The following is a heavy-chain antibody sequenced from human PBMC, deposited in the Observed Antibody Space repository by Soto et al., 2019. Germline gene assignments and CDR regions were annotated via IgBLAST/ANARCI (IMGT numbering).Heavy chain of an antibody. Sequence: PGGSLILSCAASRILFSNYAMTWVRQAPGKGLEWVSGITSSGDRTYYADSVKGRFTISRDNSKNTLYLQMDSLRADDTAVYYCAKSQYCCYYMDVWGKGTTVTVSS. J-gene: IGHJ6*03. V-gene: IGHV3-23*01. CDR1: RILFSNYA. CDR3: AKSQYCCYYMDV. CDR2: ITSSGDRT. D-gene: IGHD2-8*02.